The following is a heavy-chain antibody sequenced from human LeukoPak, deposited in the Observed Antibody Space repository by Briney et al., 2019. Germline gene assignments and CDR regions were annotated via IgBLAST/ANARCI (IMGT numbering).Heavy chain of an antibody. V-gene: IGHV4-59*12. Sequence: SETLSLTCTVSGGSISSYYWSWIRQPPGKGLEWIGHIYYSGSTNYNPSLKSRVTISIDTSKNQFSLKLSSVTAADTAVYFCARGALPSAFDIWGQGTMVTVSS. CDR1: GGSISSYY. CDR2: IYYSGST. CDR3: ARGALPSAFDI. J-gene: IGHJ3*02.